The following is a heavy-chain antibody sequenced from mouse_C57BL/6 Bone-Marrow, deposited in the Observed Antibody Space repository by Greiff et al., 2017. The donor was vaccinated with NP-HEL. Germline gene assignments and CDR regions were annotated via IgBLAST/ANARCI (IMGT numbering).Heavy chain of an antibody. CDR2: INPSTGGT. Sequence: EVKLMESGPELVKPGASVKISCKASGYSFTGYYMNWVKQSPEKSLEWIGEINPSTGGTTYNQKFKAKATLTVDKSSSTAYMQLKSLTSEDSAVYYCARDWAGDYWGHGTSVTVSS. J-gene: IGHJ4*01. V-gene: IGHV1-42*01. CDR3: ARDWAGDY. CDR1: GYSFTGYY. D-gene: IGHD3-3*01.